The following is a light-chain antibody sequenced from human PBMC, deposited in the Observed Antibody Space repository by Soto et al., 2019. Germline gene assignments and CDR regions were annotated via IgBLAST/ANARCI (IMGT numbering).Light chain of an antibody. V-gene: IGLV1-40*01. CDR3: QAYDSNRSGHVV. J-gene: IGLJ2*01. CDR2: GNS. CDR1: SSNIGAGYD. Sequence: QSVLTQPPSVSGAPGQRVTISCTGSSSNIGAGYDVYWYQQLPGTAPKLLIYGNSNRPSGVPDRFSGSKTGTSASLPITGLQAEDEADYYCQAYDSNRSGHVVFGGGTKLTVL.